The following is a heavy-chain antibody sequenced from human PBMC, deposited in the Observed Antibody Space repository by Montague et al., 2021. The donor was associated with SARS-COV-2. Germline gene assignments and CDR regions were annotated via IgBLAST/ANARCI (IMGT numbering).Heavy chain of an antibody. J-gene: IGHJ6*02. CDR2: IYYSGRA. CDR3: ARQTVNYGDLWGYYHGMDV. CDR1: GGSMSSTY. V-gene: IGHV4-59*08. Sequence: SETLSLTCSVSGGSMSSTYWSWVRQPPGKGLEWIGCIYYSGRAFYNPSLKSRVTISVDTSKNQFSLNLSSVTAADTAVYYCARQTVNYGDLWGYYHGMDVWGQGTTVTVSS. D-gene: IGHD4-17*01.